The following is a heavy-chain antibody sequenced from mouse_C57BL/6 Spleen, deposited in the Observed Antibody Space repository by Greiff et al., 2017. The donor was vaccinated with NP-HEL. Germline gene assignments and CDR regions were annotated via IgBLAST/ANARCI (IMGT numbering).Heavy chain of an antibody. CDR3: ARAPPLYYGSSSYYFDY. Sequence: VQLQESGAELARPGASVKLSCKASGYTFTSYGISWVKQRTGQGLEWIGVIYPRSGNTYYNEKFKGKATLTADKSSSTAYMELRSLTSEDSAVYFCARAPPLYYGSSSYYFDYWGQGTTLTVSS. CDR1: GYTFTSYG. CDR2: IYPRSGNT. J-gene: IGHJ2*01. V-gene: IGHV1-81*01. D-gene: IGHD1-1*01.